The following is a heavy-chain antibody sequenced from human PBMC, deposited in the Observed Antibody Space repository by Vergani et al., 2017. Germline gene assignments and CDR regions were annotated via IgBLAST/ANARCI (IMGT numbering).Heavy chain of an antibody. CDR1: GGSISSYY. CDR2: IYYSGST. J-gene: IGHJ4*02. V-gene: IGHV4-59*01. D-gene: IGHD5-24*01. CDR3: ARVGRGRWLQDSHYFDY. Sequence: QVQLPESGPGLVKPSETLSLTCTVSGGSISSYYWSWIRQPPGKGLEWIGYIYYSGSTNYNPSLKSRVTISVDTSKNQFSLKLSSVTAADTAVYYCARVGRGRWLQDSHYFDYWGQGTLVTVSS.